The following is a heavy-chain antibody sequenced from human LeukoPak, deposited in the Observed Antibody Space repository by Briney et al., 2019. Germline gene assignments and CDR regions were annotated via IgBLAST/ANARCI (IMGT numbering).Heavy chain of an antibody. V-gene: IGHV4-59*08. CDR1: GGSISSYY. D-gene: IGHD5-12*01. CDR3: ARQYSGYDLYNWFDP. Sequence: PSETLSLTCTVSGGSISSYYWSWIRQPPGKGLEWIGYIYYSGSTNYNPSLKSRVTISVDTSKNQFSLKLSSVTAADTAVYYCARQYSGYDLYNWFDPWGQGTLVTVSS. J-gene: IGHJ5*02. CDR2: IYYSGST.